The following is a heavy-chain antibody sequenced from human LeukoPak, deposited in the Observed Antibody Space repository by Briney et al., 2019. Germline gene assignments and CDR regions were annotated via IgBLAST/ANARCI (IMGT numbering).Heavy chain of an antibody. CDR1: GFTFSSYA. Sequence: PGGSLRLSCAASGFTFSSYAMSWVRQAPGKGLEWVSAIGGSGGSTYYADSVKGRFTISRDNSKNTLYLQMNSLRAEDTAVYYCAKGRGRDKWYYFDDWGQGTLVTVSS. CDR2: IGGSGGST. J-gene: IGHJ4*02. D-gene: IGHD3-16*01. CDR3: AKGRGRDKWYYFDD. V-gene: IGHV3-23*01.